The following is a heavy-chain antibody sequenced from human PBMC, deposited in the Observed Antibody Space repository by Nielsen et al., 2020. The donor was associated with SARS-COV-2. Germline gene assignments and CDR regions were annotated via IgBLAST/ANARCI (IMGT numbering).Heavy chain of an antibody. CDR3: ARDPAMSASWSQEHDS. J-gene: IGHJ4*02. CDR1: GFTFTDYY. V-gene: IGHV3-11*05. D-gene: IGHD6-13*01. CDR2: ISPSSTYT. Sequence: GESLRLSCAASGFTFTDYYMSWIRQAPGKGLQWVAYISPSSTYTNYADSVKGRFTISRDNAKNSLSLQMDSLRAEDTALYYCARDPAMSASWSQEHDSWGQGTLVTVSS.